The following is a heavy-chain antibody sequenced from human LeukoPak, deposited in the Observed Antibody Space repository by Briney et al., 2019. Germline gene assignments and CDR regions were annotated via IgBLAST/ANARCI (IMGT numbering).Heavy chain of an antibody. CDR3: ASPPGRSGGPYY. V-gene: IGHV4-38-2*02. D-gene: IGHD6-19*01. Sequence: SETLSLTCTVSGYSISSGYYWGWIRQPPGKGLEWIGSIYHSGSTYYNPSLKSRVTISVDTSKNQLSLKLSSVTAADTAVYYCASPPGRSGGPYYWGQGTLVTVSS. CDR1: GYSISSGYY. J-gene: IGHJ4*02. CDR2: IYHSGST.